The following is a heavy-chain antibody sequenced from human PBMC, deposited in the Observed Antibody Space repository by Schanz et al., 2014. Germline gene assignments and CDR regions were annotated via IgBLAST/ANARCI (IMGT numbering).Heavy chain of an antibody. D-gene: IGHD3-10*01. Sequence: EVQLVESGGGLVKPGGSLRLSCATSGFTLNNAWMNWVRQAPGKGLQWVARIKSKTDGGTRDYAAPVKGRFTISTDDSKNTVYLQTNSLRAEYTAVYRCVSSGSYSSYAFWGQGTLVTVSS. V-gene: IGHV3-15*01. CDR3: VSSGSYSSYAF. J-gene: IGHJ4*02. CDR2: IKSKTDGGTR. CDR1: GFTLNNAW.